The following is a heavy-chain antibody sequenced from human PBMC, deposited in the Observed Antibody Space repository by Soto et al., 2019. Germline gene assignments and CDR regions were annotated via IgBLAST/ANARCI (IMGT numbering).Heavy chain of an antibody. D-gene: IGHD2-21*01. Sequence: PGGSLRLSCAASGFTFSSYSMNWVRQAPGKGLDWVSFITGSSNLIYYADSVKGRFTISRDNAKSSLYLQMNSLRAEDTAVYYCARGKGDEGDAFDIWGQGTMVIVSS. J-gene: IGHJ3*02. CDR1: GFTFSSYS. V-gene: IGHV3-48*01. CDR3: ARGKGDEGDAFDI. CDR2: ITGSSNLI.